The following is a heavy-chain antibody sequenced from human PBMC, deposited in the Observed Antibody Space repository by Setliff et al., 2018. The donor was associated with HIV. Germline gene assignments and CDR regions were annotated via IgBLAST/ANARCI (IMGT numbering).Heavy chain of an antibody. CDR3: TTDGSYDILTGPTPGAFDI. Sequence: ASVKVSCKVSGHTLTELSMHWVRQAPGKGLEWMGGFDPEDAETIYAQNFQGRVTMTEDTSTDTAYMDLSSLRSEDTAFYYCTTDGSYDILTGPTPGAFDIWGQGTMVTVSS. CDR1: GHTLTELS. CDR2: FDPEDAET. V-gene: IGHV1-24*01. D-gene: IGHD3-9*01. J-gene: IGHJ3*02.